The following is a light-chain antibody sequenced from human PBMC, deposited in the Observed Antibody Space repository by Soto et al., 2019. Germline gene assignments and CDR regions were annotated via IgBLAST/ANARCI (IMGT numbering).Light chain of an antibody. CDR1: SSDVGDFKF. V-gene: IGLV2-14*03. CDR2: DVS. CDR3: SSYTSSSTVV. J-gene: IGLJ2*01. Sequence: QSALTQPASVSGSPGQSITISCTGTSSDVGDFKFVSWYQQHPGKAPKLIIFDVSDRPAGVSDRFSGSKSGNTASLTISGLQAEDEADYYCSSYTSSSTVVFGGGTKLTVL.